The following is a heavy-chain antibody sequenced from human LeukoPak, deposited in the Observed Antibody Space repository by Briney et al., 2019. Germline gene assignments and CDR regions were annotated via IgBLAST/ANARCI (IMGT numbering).Heavy chain of an antibody. CDR2: IYYSGST. D-gene: IGHD2-2*01. V-gene: IGHV4-59*01. CDR1: GGSISSYY. CDR3: ARQGPGYCSSTSCYGVGY. J-gene: IGHJ4*02. Sequence: SETLSLTCPVSGGSISSYYWSWIRPPPGKGLEGIGYIYYSGSTNYNPSLKSRVTISVDTSKNQFSLKLSSVSAADTAVYYCARQGPGYCSSTSCYGVGYWGQGTLVTVSS.